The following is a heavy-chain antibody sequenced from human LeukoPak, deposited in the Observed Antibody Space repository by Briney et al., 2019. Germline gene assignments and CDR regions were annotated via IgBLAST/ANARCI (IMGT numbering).Heavy chain of an antibody. V-gene: IGHV4-38-2*01. CDR3: ARNSLSSSWYAVFDY. CDR2: MFYSGST. J-gene: IGHJ4*02. D-gene: IGHD6-13*01. Sequence: SETLSLTCAVSGYSISSGYYWGWIRQPPEKGLEWIGSMFYSGSTYYSPSLKSRVTISVDTSKNQFSLKVSSVTAADTAVYYCARNSLSSSWYAVFDYWGQGTLVTVSS. CDR1: GYSISSGYY.